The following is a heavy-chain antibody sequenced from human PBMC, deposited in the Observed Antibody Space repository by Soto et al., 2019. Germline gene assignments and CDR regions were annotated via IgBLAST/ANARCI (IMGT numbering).Heavy chain of an antibody. CDR1: GGSFSGYY. V-gene: IGHV4-34*01. Sequence: SETLSLTCAVYGGSFSGYYWSWIRQPPGKGLEWIGEINHSGSTNYNLSLKSRVTISVDTSKNQFSLKLSSVTAADTAVYYCSRGLTIEYCSGGSCYTNDYWGQGTLVTVSS. D-gene: IGHD2-15*01. CDR3: SRGLTIEYCSGGSCYTNDY. J-gene: IGHJ4*02. CDR2: INHSGST.